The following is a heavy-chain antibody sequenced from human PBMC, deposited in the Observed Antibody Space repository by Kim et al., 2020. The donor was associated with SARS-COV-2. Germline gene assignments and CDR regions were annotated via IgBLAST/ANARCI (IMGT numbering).Heavy chain of an antibody. V-gene: IGHV3-21*01. CDR3: ARDPSLIVYAVPRPVNFDY. Sequence: GGSLRLSCAASGFTFSSYGMNWVRQAPGKGLEWVSSISSSGVNICYADSVKGRFTISRDNSKNTLYLQMNSLRAEDTAVYYCARDPSLIVYAVPRPVNFDYWGQGTLVTVSS. CDR1: GFTFSSYG. CDR2: ISSSGVNI. D-gene: IGHD2-8*01. J-gene: IGHJ4*02.